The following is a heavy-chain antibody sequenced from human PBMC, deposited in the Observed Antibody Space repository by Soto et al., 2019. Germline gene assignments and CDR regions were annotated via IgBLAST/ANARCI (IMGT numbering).Heavy chain of an antibody. CDR3: ARAIRAAAGTLRHYYYYYYGMDV. CDR1: GGTFSSYA. V-gene: IGHV1-69*13. J-gene: IGHJ6*02. CDR2: IIPIFGTA. Sequence: GASVKVSCKASGGTFSSYAISWVRQAPGQGLEWMGGIIPIFGTANYAQKFQGRVTITADESTSTAYMELSSLRSEDTAVYYCARAIRAAAGTLRHYYYYYYGMDVWGQGTTVTVSS. D-gene: IGHD6-13*01.